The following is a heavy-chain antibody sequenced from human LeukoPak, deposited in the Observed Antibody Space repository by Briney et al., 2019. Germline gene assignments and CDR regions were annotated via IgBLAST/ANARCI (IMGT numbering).Heavy chain of an antibody. Sequence: LVTVSCKASGGTFSSYAISWVRQAPGQGREWMGGIIPIFGTANYALKLQGRVTITADESTSTAYMELGSLSSEDTAVYYCAGPNTQQQLVLSHYSYGMDVWGQGTTVTVSS. D-gene: IGHD6-13*01. J-gene: IGHJ6*02. CDR2: IIPIFGTA. CDR3: AGPNTQQQLVLSHYSYGMDV. V-gene: IGHV1-69*13. CDR1: GGTFSSYA.